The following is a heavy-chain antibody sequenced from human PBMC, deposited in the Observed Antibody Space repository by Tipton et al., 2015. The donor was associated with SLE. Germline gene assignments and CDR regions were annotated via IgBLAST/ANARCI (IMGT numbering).Heavy chain of an antibody. D-gene: IGHD3-10*01. V-gene: IGHV4-34*01. CDR2: INHSGST. J-gene: IGHJ6*02. CDR1: GGSFSGYY. Sequence: TLSLTCAVYGGSFSGYYWSWIRQPPGKGLEWIGEINHSGSTNYNPSLKSRVTISVDTSKNQFSLNLSSVTAADTAVYYCARVRVLYGMDVWGQGTTVTVSS. CDR3: ARVRVLYGMDV.